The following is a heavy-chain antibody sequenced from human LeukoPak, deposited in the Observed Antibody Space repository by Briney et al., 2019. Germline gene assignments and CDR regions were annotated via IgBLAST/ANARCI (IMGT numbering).Heavy chain of an antibody. Sequence: GESLKISCKGSGYSFTNYWIGWVRQMPGKGLEWMGIIYPGDSDTRYSPSFQGQVTISADKSISTAYLQWSSLQASDTAMYYCARKYDEFHPTNFDYWGQGTLVTVSS. CDR2: IYPGDSDT. J-gene: IGHJ4*02. CDR1: GYSFTNYW. V-gene: IGHV5-51*01. CDR3: ARKYDEFHPTNFDY. D-gene: IGHD3-3*01.